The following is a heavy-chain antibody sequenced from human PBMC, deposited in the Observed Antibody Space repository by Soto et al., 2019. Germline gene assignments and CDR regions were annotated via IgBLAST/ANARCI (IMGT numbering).Heavy chain of an antibody. CDR1: GFTFSGKKY. CDR2: LYDTDGT. D-gene: IGHD3-22*01. CDR3: ARGPFTMLVANDYYYAMDV. Sequence: GGSLRLSCEASGFTFSGKKYLTWVRQAPGKGPEWVSALYDTDGTFYADSVKGRFTISKDNSKNTFYLQMNSLRPDDTAVYYCARGPFTMLVANDYYYAMDVWGQGTTVTVSS. J-gene: IGHJ6*02. V-gene: IGHV3-53*01.